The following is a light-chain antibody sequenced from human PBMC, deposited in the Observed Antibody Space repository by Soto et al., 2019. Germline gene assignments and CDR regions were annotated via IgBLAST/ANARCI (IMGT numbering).Light chain of an antibody. J-gene: IGKJ1*01. V-gene: IGKV2-24*01. CDR2: KIS. CDR3: MQATHSPWA. CDR1: QSLVHSDGNTY. Sequence: DIVLTQAPLSSPVTLGQPASISCRSSQSLVHSDGNTYLSWLHQRPGQPPRLLIYKISKRFSGVPDRFSVSGAGTDFTLTITRVEAEDVGVYYCMQATHSPWAFGQGTKVEIK.